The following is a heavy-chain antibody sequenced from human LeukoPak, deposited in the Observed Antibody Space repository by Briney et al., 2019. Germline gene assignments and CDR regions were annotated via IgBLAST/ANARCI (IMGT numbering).Heavy chain of an antibody. D-gene: IGHD3-22*01. CDR3: ARSYYYDSSGYPLRS. J-gene: IGHJ5*02. Sequence: PWESLRLSCAASGCTFSSYTMNWVRQAPGKGLELVSSMSISNSYIYYANPVNSRCTISRDNTTNSQYLQMNTPKAEDTAVYYCARSYYYDSSGYPLRSWGQGTLVTVSS. CDR2: MSISNSYI. V-gene: IGHV3-21*01. CDR1: GCTFSSYT.